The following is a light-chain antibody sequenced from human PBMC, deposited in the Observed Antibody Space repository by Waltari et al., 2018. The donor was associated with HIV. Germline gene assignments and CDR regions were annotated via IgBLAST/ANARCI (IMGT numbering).Light chain of an antibody. CDR1: QSVYSN. Sequence: EIVMTQSPVTLSVSPGERATLSCRASQSVYSNLPWYQQKPGQAPRLVIYGASTRATGIPARFSGSGSGTEFTLTISSLQSEDFALYYCQQYYDWPLTFGGGTKVEIK. V-gene: IGKV3-15*01. CDR2: GAS. J-gene: IGKJ4*01. CDR3: QQYYDWPLT.